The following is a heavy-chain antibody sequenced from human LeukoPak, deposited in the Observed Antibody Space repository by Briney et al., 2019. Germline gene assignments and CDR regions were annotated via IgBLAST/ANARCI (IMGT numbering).Heavy chain of an antibody. D-gene: IGHD2/OR15-2a*01. CDR3: AREESIERYQFLHEY. CDR1: GYTFINYG. V-gene: IGHV1-18*01. CDR2: ISPYNGNT. Sequence: ASVKVSCKASGYTFINYGITWVRQAPGQGLEWMGWISPYNGNTKYLQKFQGRVTMTTDTSTSTASMEVRSLRSDDTAVYYCAREESIERYQFLHEYWGQGTLVTVSS. J-gene: IGHJ4*02.